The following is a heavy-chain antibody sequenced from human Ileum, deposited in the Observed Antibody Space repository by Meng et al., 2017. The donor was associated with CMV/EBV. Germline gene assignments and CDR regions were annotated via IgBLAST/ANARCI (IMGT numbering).Heavy chain of an antibody. CDR3: ARQRDMIRGVPQFDP. CDR1: GYTFTGHY. J-gene: IGHJ5*02. Sequence: GYTFTGHYMQWVRQAPGQRLGWMGWINPNSGATDYAKKFQGRVTMTRAPSISTAYMELSRLRSDDTAVYYCARQRDMIRGVPQFDPWGQGTLVTVSS. V-gene: IGHV1-2*02. D-gene: IGHD3-10*01. CDR2: INPNSGAT.